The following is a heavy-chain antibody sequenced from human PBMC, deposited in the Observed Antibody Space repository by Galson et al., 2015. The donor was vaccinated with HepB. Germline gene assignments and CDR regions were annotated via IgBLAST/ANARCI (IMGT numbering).Heavy chain of an antibody. CDR1: GFTFSSYG. J-gene: IGHJ4*02. V-gene: IGHV3-33*06. Sequence: SLRLSCAASGFTFSSYGMHWVRQAPGKGLEWVAVIWYDGSNKYYADSVKGRFTISRDNSKNTLYLQMNSLRAEDTAVYYCAKDTYYYDSSGYYGYWGQGTLVTVSS. CDR2: IWYDGSNK. CDR3: AKDTYYYDSSGYYGY. D-gene: IGHD3-22*01.